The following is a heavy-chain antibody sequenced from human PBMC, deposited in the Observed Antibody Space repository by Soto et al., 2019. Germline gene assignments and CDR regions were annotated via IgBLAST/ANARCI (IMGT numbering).Heavy chain of an antibody. CDR2: IIPIFGTA. CDR3: ARDRRLVIIGGYYYYGMDV. CDR1: GGTFSSYA. Sequence: ASVKVSCKASGGTFSSYAISWVRQAPGQGLEWMGGIIPIFGTANYAQKFQGRVTITADESPSTAYMELSSLRSEDTAVYYCARDRRLVIIGGYYYYGMDVWGQGTTVTVSS. V-gene: IGHV1-69*13. D-gene: IGHD3-9*01. J-gene: IGHJ6*02.